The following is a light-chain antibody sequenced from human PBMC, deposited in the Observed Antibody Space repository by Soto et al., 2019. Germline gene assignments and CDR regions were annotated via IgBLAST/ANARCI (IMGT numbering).Light chain of an antibody. V-gene: IGLV2-23*01. J-gene: IGLJ2*01. CDR2: EAS. Sequence: QSALTQPASVSGSPGQSITISRTGISNDVGTYNLVSWYQHHPGKAPKLIIYEASKRPSGVPNRFSGSKSGNTASLTISGLHAEDEADYYCCSYGRSVVFGGGTKLTVL. CDR3: CSYGRSVV. CDR1: SNDVGTYNL.